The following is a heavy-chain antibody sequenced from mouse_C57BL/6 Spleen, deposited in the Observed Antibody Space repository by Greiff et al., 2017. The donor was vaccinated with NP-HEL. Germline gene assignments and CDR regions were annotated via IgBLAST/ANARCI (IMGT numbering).Heavy chain of an antibody. V-gene: IGHV1-26*01. Sequence: EVKLQQSGPELVKPGASVKISCKASGYTFTDYYMNWVKQSHGKSLEWIGDINPNNGGTSYNQKFKGKATLTVDKSSSTAYMELRSLTSEDSAVYYCARWGITTFRGYFDVWGTGTTVTVSS. CDR1: GYTFTDYY. CDR2: INPNNGGT. CDR3: ARWGITTFRGYFDV. D-gene: IGHD1-1*01. J-gene: IGHJ1*03.